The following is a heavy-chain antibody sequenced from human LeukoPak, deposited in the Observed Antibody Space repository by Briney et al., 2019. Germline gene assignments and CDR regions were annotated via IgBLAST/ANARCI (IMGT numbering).Heavy chain of an antibody. V-gene: IGHV3-48*03. CDR1: GFTLSSYE. CDR2: ISSSGSTI. D-gene: IGHD4-17*01. J-gene: IGHJ4*02. CDR3: ARDGDYGDYHLFDY. Sequence: GGSLRLSCAASGFTLSSYEMNWVRQAPGKGLEWVSYISSSGSTIYYADSVKGRFTISRDNAKNSLYLQMNSLRAEDTAVYYCARDGDYGDYHLFDYWGQGTLVTVSS.